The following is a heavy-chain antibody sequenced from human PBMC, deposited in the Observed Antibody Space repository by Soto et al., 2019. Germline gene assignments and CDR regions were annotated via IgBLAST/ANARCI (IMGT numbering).Heavy chain of an antibody. D-gene: IGHD4-4*01. J-gene: IGHJ4*02. CDR2: ITATDGNT. CDR3: AKDEGTSSTVFDY. V-gene: IGHV3-23*01. CDR1: CNFKAYA. Sequence: CNFKAYAMGWVRQAPGKGLEWVASITATDGNTYYADSVRGRFTISRDNSRNFLFLQMNGLRPEDSALYYCAKDEGTSSTVFDYWGQGTLVTVSS.